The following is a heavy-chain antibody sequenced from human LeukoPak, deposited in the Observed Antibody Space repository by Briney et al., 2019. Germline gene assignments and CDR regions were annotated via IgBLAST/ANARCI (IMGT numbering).Heavy chain of an antibody. CDR2: IVPIFGTA. J-gene: IGHJ1*01. CDR1: GGTFSSYA. D-gene: IGHD2-21*02. CDR3: ARHVVVTAIRSHEGYFQH. Sequence: SVKVSCKASGGTFSSYAISWVRQAPGQGLEWMGGIVPIFGTANYAQKFQGRVTITTDESTSTAYMELSSLRSEDTAVYYCARHVVVTAIRSHEGYFQHWGQGTLVTVSS. V-gene: IGHV1-69*05.